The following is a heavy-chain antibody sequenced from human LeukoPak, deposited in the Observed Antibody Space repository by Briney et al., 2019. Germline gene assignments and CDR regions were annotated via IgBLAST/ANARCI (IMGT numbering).Heavy chain of an antibody. CDR3: ARARDFWSGYYYVFDY. V-gene: IGHV1-24*01. D-gene: IGHD3-3*01. CDR1: GYTLTELS. J-gene: IGHJ4*02. Sequence: VASVKVSCKVSGYTLTELSMHWVRQAPGKGLEWMGGFDPEDGETIYAQKFQGRVTITADESTSTAYMELSSLRSEDTAVYYCARARDFWSGYYYVFDYWGQGTLVTVSS. CDR2: FDPEDGET.